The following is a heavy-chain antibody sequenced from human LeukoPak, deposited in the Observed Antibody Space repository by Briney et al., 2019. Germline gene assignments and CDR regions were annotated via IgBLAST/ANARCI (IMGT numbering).Heavy chain of an antibody. J-gene: IGHJ4*02. CDR1: GFTFSSYW. D-gene: IGHD6-19*01. V-gene: IGHV3-7*01. CDR3: ASSTGYSSGWYYFDY. CDR2: IKQDGSEE. Sequence: GGSLRLSCAASGFTFSSYWMSWVRQAPGKGLGWVANIKQDGSEEYYVDSVKGRFTISRDNAKNSLYLQMNSLRAEDTAVYYCASSTGYSSGWYYFDYWGQGTLVTVSS.